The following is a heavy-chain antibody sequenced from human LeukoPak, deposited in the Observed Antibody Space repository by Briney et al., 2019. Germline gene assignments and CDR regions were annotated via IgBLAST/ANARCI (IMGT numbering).Heavy chain of an antibody. CDR2: TYNSGST. CDR3: ARHTDSWYFDS. CDR1: GGSVSDHY. Sequence: SETLSLTCTVSGGSVSDHYWNWVRQPPGKGPEWIGYTYNSGSTNYNPSLKSRLTISVDTSKNRFSLKLSSVTAADAAVYYCARHTDSWYFDSWGQGTLVTVSS. V-gene: IGHV4-59*08. J-gene: IGHJ4*02. D-gene: IGHD4-11*01.